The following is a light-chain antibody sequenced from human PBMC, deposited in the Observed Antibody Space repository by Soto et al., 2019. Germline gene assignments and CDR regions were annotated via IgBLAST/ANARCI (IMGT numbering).Light chain of an antibody. CDR1: SSDVGAYNF. Sequence: QSVLTQPPSASGSPGQSVTISCTGTSSDVGAYNFVSRYQQHPGNAPKLIIYEVTKRPSGVPERFSGSKSGNTASLTVSGLQAEDEADYYCSSYAGSNNYVFGTGTKLTVL. J-gene: IGLJ1*01. CDR2: EVT. CDR3: SSYAGSNNYV. V-gene: IGLV2-8*01.